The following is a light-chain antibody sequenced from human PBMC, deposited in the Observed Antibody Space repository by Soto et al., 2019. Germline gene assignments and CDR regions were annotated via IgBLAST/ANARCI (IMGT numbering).Light chain of an antibody. J-gene: IGKJ5*01. V-gene: IGKV1-39*01. CDR3: QQTYSTLSIT. Sequence: DIQMTQSPSSLSASVGDRVTITCRASESIARHLNWYQQKPGKAPKLLIYAASSLRNGVTSRLRGGGSGTDFNLTISNLQPEDFATYYCQQTYSTLSITFGQGTRLEIK. CDR2: AAS. CDR1: ESIARH.